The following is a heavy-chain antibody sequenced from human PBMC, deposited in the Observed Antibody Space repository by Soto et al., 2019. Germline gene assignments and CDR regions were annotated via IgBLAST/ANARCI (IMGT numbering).Heavy chain of an antibody. Sequence: GVLRLSCAAPGFTFGNYAMSWVRQAPGKGLEWVSAIAASGATTYYADSVKGRLTVSRDNSKNTLYLQMNSLRAEDTAVYYCAKDRGGSGWRFDYWGQGTLVTVSS. J-gene: IGHJ4*02. CDR1: GFTFGNYA. D-gene: IGHD6-19*01. CDR2: IAASGATT. CDR3: AKDRGGSGWRFDY. V-gene: IGHV3-23*01.